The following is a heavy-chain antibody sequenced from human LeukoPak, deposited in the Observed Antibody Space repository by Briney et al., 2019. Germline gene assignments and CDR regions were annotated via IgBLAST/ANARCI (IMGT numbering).Heavy chain of an antibody. V-gene: IGHV4-39*07. Sequence: PSETLSLTCTASGGSISSSAYFWGWIRQPPGKGLEWIGSLYYSGSTYYNPSLKSRVTISVDTSKNQCSLKLNSVTASDTAVYYCARNYFTAPIWFDYWGQGTLVTVSS. CDR1: GGSISSSAYF. CDR3: ARNYFTAPIWFDY. J-gene: IGHJ4*02. D-gene: IGHD3-3*01. CDR2: LYYSGST.